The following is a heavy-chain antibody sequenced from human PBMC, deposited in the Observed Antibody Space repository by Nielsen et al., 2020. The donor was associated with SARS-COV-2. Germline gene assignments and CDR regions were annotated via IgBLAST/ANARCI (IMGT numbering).Heavy chain of an antibody. CDR1: GFTFSSYA. CDR2: ISYDGSNK. J-gene: IGHJ6*02. D-gene: IGHD3-16*01. CDR3: ARGGALGMDV. V-gene: IGHV3-30*04. Sequence: GGSLRLSCAASGFTFSSYAMHWVRQAPGKGLEWVAVISYDGSNKYYADSVKGRFTISRDNAKNSLYLQMNSLRDEDTAVYYCARGGALGMDVWGQGTTVTVSS.